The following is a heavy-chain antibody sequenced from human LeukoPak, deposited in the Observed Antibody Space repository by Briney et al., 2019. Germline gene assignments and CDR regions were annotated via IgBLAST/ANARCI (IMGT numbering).Heavy chain of an antibody. V-gene: IGHV4-39*01. CDR1: GGSISSSSYY. CDR2: IYYSGST. J-gene: IGHJ4*02. Sequence: SETLSLTCTVSGGSISSSSYYWGWIRQPPGKGLEWIGSIYYSGSTYYNPSLKSRVTISVDTSKNQFSLKLSSVTAADTAVYYCARQYDYVWGSYRATFDYWGQGTLVTVSP. CDR3: ARQYDYVWGSYRATFDY. D-gene: IGHD3-16*02.